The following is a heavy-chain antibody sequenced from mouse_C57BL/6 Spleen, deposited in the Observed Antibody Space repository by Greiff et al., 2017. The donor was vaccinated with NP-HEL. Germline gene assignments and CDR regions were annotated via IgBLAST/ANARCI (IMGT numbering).Heavy chain of an antibody. CDR1: GYTFTSYW. Sequence: QVQLQQPGAELVRPGSSVKLSCKASGYTFTSYWMHWVKQRPIQGLEWIGNIDPSDSETHYNQKFKDKATLTVDKSSSTAYMQLSSLTSEDSAVYDCARRYDYDGYYFDYWGQGTTLTVSS. D-gene: IGHD2-4*01. CDR2: IDPSDSET. V-gene: IGHV1-52*01. CDR3: ARRYDYDGYYFDY. J-gene: IGHJ2*01.